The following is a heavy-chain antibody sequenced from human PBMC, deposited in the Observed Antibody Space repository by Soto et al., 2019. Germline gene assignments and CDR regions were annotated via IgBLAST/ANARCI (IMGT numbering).Heavy chain of an antibody. CDR3: TKRATTVPTPGNYFDS. CDR1: GFTFSDYS. D-gene: IGHD1-1*01. Sequence: GGSLRLSCAASGFTFSDYSMSWVRQTPERGLEWVSTLTRGGTSYYTDSVQGRFTVSRDNSKNTVSLQMHSLRAEDTALYYCTKRATTVPTPGNYFDSWGQGTLVTVSS. J-gene: IGHJ4*02. CDR2: LTRGGTS. V-gene: IGHV3-23*01.